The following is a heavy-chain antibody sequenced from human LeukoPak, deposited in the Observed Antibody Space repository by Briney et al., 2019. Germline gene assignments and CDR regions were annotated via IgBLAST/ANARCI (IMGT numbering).Heavy chain of an antibody. Sequence: ASVKVSCKASGYTFTSYDINWVRQATGQGLEWMGWMNPNSGNTGYAQKFQGRVTMTRNTSISTAYMELSSLRSEDTAVYYCAREGKIVATASNDYWGQGTLVTVSS. CDR3: AREGKIVATASNDY. CDR2: MNPNSGNT. V-gene: IGHV1-8*01. D-gene: IGHD5-12*01. J-gene: IGHJ4*02. CDR1: GYTFTSYD.